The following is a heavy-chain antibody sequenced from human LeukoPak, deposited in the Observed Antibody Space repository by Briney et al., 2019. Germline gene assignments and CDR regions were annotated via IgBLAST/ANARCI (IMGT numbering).Heavy chain of an antibody. CDR1: GFTFDDHG. V-gene: IGHV3-21*01. CDR2: ISSRSTYI. Sequence: GGSLRLSCAASGFTFDDHGMSWVRQAPGKGLEWVSSISSRSTYIYHADSVKGRFTISRDNAKNSLFLQMNSLRAEDTAVYFCAKSTRAVMAMMDVWGKGTTVTVSS. D-gene: IGHD3-16*01. J-gene: IGHJ6*04. CDR3: AKSTRAVMAMMDV.